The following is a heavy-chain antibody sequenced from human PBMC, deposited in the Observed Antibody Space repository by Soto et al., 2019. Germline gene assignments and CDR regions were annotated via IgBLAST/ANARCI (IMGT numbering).Heavy chain of an antibody. J-gene: IGHJ4*02. D-gene: IGHD3-9*01. CDR3: AKMIVGPTYFFDY. CDR1: GFTFSSYA. V-gene: IGHV3-23*01. Sequence: EVQLLESGGGLVQPGGSLRLSCAASGFTFSSYAMSWVRQAPGKGLEWVSAISGSGGSTYYADYVKGRFTISRDNSKNTLYLQMNSRRAEDTAVYYCAKMIVGPTYFFDYWGQGTLVTVSS. CDR2: ISGSGGST.